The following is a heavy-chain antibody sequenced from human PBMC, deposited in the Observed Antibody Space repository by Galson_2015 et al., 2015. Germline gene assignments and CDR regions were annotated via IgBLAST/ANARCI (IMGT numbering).Heavy chain of an antibody. V-gene: IGHV4-31*03. Sequence: TLSLTCTVSGGSVSSGSYYWSWIRQPPGKGLEWIGYIYYSGSTYYNPSLKSRVTISVDTSKNQFSLKLSSVTAADTAVYYCAREIGEPASGGNSDKRRYYYYGMDVWGQGTTVTVSS. CDR1: GGSVSSGSYY. J-gene: IGHJ6*02. D-gene: IGHD4-23*01. CDR2: IYYSGST. CDR3: AREIGEPASGGNSDKRRYYYYGMDV.